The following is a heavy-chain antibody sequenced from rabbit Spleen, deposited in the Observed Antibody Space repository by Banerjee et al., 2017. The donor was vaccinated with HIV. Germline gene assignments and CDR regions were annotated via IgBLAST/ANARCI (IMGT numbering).Heavy chain of an antibody. Sequence: QSLEESGGDLVKPGASLTLTCTASGIDFSSYGISWVRQAPGKGLEWIACIYAGTSGSTGYASWAKGRFTISRTSSTTVTLQMTSLTAADTATYFCTRDSSDTGAGGFDLWGQGTLVTVS. CDR3: TRDSSDTGAGGFDL. CDR1: GIDFSSYG. D-gene: IGHD1-1*01. V-gene: IGHV1S40*01. CDR2: IYAGTSGST. J-gene: IGHJ4*01.